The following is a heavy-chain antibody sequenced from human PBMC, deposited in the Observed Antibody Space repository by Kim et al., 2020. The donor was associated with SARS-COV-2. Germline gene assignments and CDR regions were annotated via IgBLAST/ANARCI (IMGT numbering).Heavy chain of an antibody. V-gene: IGHV3-23*01. CDR1: GFTFSSYA. CDR3: AKVGTTVVTPEGYYYYYYMDV. D-gene: IGHD4-17*01. J-gene: IGHJ6*03. Sequence: GGSLRLSCAASGFTFSSYAMSWVRQAPGKGLEWVSAISGSGGSTYYADSVKGRFTISRDNSKNTLYLQMNSLRAEDTAVYYCAKVGTTVVTPEGYYYYYYMDVWGKGTTVTVSS. CDR2: ISGSGGST.